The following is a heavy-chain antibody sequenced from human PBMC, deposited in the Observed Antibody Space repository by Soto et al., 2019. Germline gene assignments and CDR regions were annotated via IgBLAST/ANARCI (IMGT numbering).Heavy chain of an antibody. Sequence: LRLSCAASGFTVSSNYMSWVRQAPGKGLEWVSVIYSGGSTYYADSVKGRFTISRHNSKNTLYLQMNSLRAEDTAVYYCARAQVAGTSFFDYWGQGTLVTVSS. CDR2: IYSGGST. D-gene: IGHD6-19*01. CDR3: ARAQVAGTSFFDY. V-gene: IGHV3-53*04. J-gene: IGHJ4*02. CDR1: GFTVSSNY.